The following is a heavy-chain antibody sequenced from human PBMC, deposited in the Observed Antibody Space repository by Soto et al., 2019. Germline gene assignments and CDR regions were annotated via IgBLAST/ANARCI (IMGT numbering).Heavy chain of an antibody. CDR2: INHSGST. CDR1: GGSFSGYY. J-gene: IGHJ4*02. Sequence: TSETLSLTCAVYGGSFSGYYWSWIRQPPGKGLEWIGEINHSGSTNYNPSLKSRATVSVDTSKNQFSLKLSSVTAADTAVYYCARGPRTFDYWGQGTLVTVSS. V-gene: IGHV4-34*01. CDR3: ARGPRTFDY.